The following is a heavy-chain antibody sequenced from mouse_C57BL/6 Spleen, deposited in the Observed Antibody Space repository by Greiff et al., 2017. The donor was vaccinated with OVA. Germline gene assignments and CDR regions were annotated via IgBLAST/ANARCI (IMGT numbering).Heavy chain of an antibody. CDR2: INPSSGST. Sequence: QVQLQQSGAELAKPGASVKLSCKASGYTFTSYWMHWVKQRPGQGLEWIGYINPSSGSTKYNQKFKDKATLTADKSSSTAYMQLSSLTYEDSAVYDCARSYGSSYGYFGVWGTGTAVTGSA. J-gene: IGHJ1*03. CDR3: ARSYGSSYGYFGV. D-gene: IGHD1-1*01. CDR1: GYTFTSYW. V-gene: IGHV1-7*01.